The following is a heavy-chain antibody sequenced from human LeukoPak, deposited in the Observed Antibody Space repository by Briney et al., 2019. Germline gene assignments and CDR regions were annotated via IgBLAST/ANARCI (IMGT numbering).Heavy chain of an antibody. CDR3: ARDRPPRAFDI. V-gene: IGHV1-2*02. Sequence: PRASVKLSCKASGFTFTGYYIHWVRQAPGQGLEWMGWINPYTGNTNYAQKFQGRVTMTRDTSISTAYMELTRLRSDDTAVYYCARDRPPRAFDIWGQGTMVTVSS. J-gene: IGHJ3*02. CDR2: INPYTGNT. CDR1: GFTFTGYY. D-gene: IGHD6-6*01.